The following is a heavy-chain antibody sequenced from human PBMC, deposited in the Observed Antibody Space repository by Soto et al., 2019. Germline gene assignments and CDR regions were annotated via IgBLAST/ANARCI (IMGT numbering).Heavy chain of an antibody. D-gene: IGHD5-18*01. Sequence: EASVKVSCKASGYTFSAYSLDWVRQAPGRGLEWMGRINPNSGATTYAPKFQGRVSMTRDTSLNTAYLEMLSLSSDDTAVYYCARLWVQLRQPTSESGDYWGQGTLVTVSS. J-gene: IGHJ4*02. V-gene: IGHV1-2*06. CDR1: GYTFSAYS. CDR3: ARLWVQLRQPTSESGDY. CDR2: INPNSGAT.